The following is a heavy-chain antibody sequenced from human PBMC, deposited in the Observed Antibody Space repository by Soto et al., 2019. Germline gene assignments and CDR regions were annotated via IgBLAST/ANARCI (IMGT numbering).Heavy chain of an antibody. CDR2: ISWNSGSI. D-gene: IGHD3-16*01. V-gene: IGHV3-9*01. Sequence: EVQLVESGGGLVQPGRSLRLSCAASGFTFDDYAMHWVRQAPVKGLEWASGISWNSGSIGYADSGKGRFTISRDNAKNSLYLQMNSLRAEDTALYYCAKVNDYVWGVGGMDVWGQGTTVTVSS. CDR1: GFTFDDYA. J-gene: IGHJ6*02. CDR3: AKVNDYVWGVGGMDV.